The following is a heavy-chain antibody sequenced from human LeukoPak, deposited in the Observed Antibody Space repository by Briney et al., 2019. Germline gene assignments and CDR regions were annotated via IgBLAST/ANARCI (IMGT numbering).Heavy chain of an antibody. CDR3: ARVAGWRIQPYYFDY. Sequence: GSLRLSCAASGFTFSSYSMNWVRQPPGKGLEWIGSIYYSGSTYYNPSLKSRVTISVDTSKNQFSLKLSSVTAADTAVYYCARVAGWRIQPYYFDYWGQGTLVTVSS. CDR1: GFTFSSYS. V-gene: IGHV4-39*07. D-gene: IGHD5-18*01. J-gene: IGHJ4*02. CDR2: IYYSGST.